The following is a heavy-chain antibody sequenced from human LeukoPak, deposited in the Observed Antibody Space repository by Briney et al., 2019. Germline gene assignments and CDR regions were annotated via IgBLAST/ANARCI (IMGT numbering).Heavy chain of an antibody. Sequence: PGGSLRLSCAASGFTFSSYAMHWVRQAPGKGLEWVAVISYDGSNKYYADSVKGRFTISRDNSKNTLYLQMNSLRAEDTAVYYCASGPAMVRGVIPRRLTYFDYWGQGTLVTVSS. V-gene: IGHV3-30-3*01. CDR2: ISYDGSNK. CDR3: ASGPAMVRGVIPRRLTYFDY. CDR1: GFTFSSYA. J-gene: IGHJ4*02. D-gene: IGHD3-10*01.